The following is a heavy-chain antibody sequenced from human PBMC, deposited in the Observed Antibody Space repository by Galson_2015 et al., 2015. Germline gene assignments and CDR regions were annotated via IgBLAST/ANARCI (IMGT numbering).Heavy chain of an antibody. J-gene: IGHJ4*02. CDR3: ARDQGIAAAGPGGFDY. D-gene: IGHD6-13*01. Sequence: SVKVSCKASGYTFTSYYMHWVRQAPGQGLGWMGIINPSGGSTSYAQKFQGRVTTTRDTSTSTVYMELSSLRSEDTAVYYCARDQGIAAAGPGGFDYWGQGTLVTVSS. CDR2: INPSGGST. V-gene: IGHV1-46*01. CDR1: GYTFTSYY.